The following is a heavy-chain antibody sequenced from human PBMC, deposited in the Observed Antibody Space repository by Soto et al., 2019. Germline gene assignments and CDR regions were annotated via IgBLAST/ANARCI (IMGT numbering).Heavy chain of an antibody. CDR1: GGSVNSGGYY. CDR2: IFYNGGT. Sequence: SETLSLTCTVSGGSVNSGGYYWSWIRQPPGKGLEWIGFIFYNGGTSYNPSLGSRVTISAETSKNLFSLNLNFVTAADTAVYYCARGDHGARRLYFDTWGQGTLVTVSS. J-gene: IGHJ4*02. D-gene: IGHD4-17*01. V-gene: IGHV4-61*03. CDR3: ARGDHGARRLYFDT.